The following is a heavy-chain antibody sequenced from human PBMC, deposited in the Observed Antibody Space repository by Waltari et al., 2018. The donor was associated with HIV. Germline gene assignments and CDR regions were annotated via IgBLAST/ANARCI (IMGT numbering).Heavy chain of an antibody. CDR1: GDSVSRGIFY. Sequence: QVQLQESGPGLVKASETLSLPCSVVGDSVSRGIFYWSWMRLPPGKGLDWIGNIYYTGRANYNPSLKTRVTISVDTSKNHFSLKLTSVTAGDTAIYYCARVVASAGLRFDRWGQGSLVTVSS. CDR3: ARVVASAGLRFDR. CDR2: IYYTGRA. V-gene: IGHV4-61*03. J-gene: IGHJ5*02. D-gene: IGHD2-21*01.